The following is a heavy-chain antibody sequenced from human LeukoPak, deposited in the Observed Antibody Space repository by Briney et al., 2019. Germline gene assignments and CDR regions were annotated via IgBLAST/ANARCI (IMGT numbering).Heavy chain of an antibody. J-gene: IGHJ4*02. D-gene: IGHD2-15*01. Sequence: GGSLRLSCAASGFTFSSYALSWVRQAPGKGLEWVSAISGSGGSTYYADSVKGRFTISRDNSKNTLCLQMNSLRAEDTAVYYCAKATEDIVVVVAATLPDYFDYWGQGTLVTVSS. CDR3: AKATEDIVVVVAATLPDYFDY. V-gene: IGHV3-23*01. CDR1: GFTFSSYA. CDR2: ISGSGGST.